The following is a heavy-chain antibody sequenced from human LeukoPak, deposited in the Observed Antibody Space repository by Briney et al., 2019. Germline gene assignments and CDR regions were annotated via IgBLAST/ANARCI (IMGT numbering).Heavy chain of an antibody. CDR2: IKQDGSEK. CDR3: AREAWLVGDYFDY. CDR1: GFTFSSYW. J-gene: IGHJ4*02. V-gene: IGHV3-7*01. D-gene: IGHD6-19*01. Sequence: GGSLRLSCTASGFTFSSYWMSCVRQAPGKGLEWVANIKQDGSEKYYVDSVKGRFTISRDNAKNSLYLQMNSLRAEDTAVYYCAREAWLVGDYFDYWGQGTLVTVSS.